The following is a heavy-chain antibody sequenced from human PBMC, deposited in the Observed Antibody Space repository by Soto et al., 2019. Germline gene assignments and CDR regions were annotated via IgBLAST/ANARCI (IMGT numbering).Heavy chain of an antibody. CDR3: ARGFWNPYYYGDSARGYFQH. V-gene: IGHV4-34*01. Sequence: LPETLSLTCAVYGGSFSGYYWSWIRQPPGKGLEWIGEINHSGSTNYNPSLKSRVTISVDTSKNQFSLKLSSVTAADTAVYYCARGFWNPYYYGDSARGYFQHWGQGTLVTVSS. CDR2: INHSGST. J-gene: IGHJ1*01. CDR1: GGSFSGYY. D-gene: IGHD4-17*01.